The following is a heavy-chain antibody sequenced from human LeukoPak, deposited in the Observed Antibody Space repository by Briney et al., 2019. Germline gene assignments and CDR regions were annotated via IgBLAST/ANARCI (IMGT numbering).Heavy chain of an antibody. CDR3: AKGRDGYNADFDY. D-gene: IGHD5-24*01. CDR2: VSGSGGST. CDR1: GFTFSSYA. Sequence: PGGSLRISCAASGFTFSSYAMSWVRQAPGKGLEWVSGVSGSGGSTYYADSVKGRFTISRDNSKNTLYLQMNSLRAEDTAVYYCAKGRDGYNADFDYWGQGTLVTVSS. V-gene: IGHV3-23*01. J-gene: IGHJ4*02.